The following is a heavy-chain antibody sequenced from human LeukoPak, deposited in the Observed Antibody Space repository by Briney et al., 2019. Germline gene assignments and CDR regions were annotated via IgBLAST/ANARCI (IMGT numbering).Heavy chain of an antibody. CDR2: IIPIFGTA. J-gene: IGHJ4*02. CDR3: ARTGLDCSGGSCYSSSDY. CDR1: GGTFSSYA. Sequence: SVKVSCKASGGTFSSYAIIWVRQAPGQGLEWMGGIIPIFGTANYAQKFQGRVTITADKSTSTAYMELSSLRSEDTAVYYCARTGLDCSGGSCYSSSDYWGQGTLVTVSS. D-gene: IGHD2-15*01. V-gene: IGHV1-69*06.